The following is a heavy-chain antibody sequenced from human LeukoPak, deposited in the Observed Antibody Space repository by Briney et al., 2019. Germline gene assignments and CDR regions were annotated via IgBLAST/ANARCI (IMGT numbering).Heavy chain of an antibody. J-gene: IGHJ4*02. CDR1: GFTSSSYW. CDR2: INSDGSST. V-gene: IGHV3-74*01. Sequence: PGGSLRLSCAASGFTSSSYWMHWVRQAPEKGLVWVSRINSDGSSTIYADSVKGRFTISRDNAKNTLYLQMNSLRAEDTAVYYCARGLSYQDDYWGQGTLVTVSS. D-gene: IGHD2-2*01. CDR3: ARGLSYQDDY.